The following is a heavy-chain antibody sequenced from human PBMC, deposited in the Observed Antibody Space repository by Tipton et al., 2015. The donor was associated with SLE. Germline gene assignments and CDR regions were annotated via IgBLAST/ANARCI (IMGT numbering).Heavy chain of an antibody. D-gene: IGHD3-16*01. CDR3: ARELRGCFDF. Sequence: TLSLTXSVYGGSFSDYYWTWIRQPPGKGLEWIGAINHSGSTSYNPSLQSRVTTSIDTSKSQFSLKLTSVTAADTGMYYCARELRGCFDFWGQGALVTVSS. CDR2: INHSGST. CDR1: GGSFSDYY. V-gene: IGHV4-34*01. J-gene: IGHJ4*02.